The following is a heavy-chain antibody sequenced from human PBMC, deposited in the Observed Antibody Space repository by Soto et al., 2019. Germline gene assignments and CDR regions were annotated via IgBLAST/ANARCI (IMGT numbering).Heavy chain of an antibody. CDR1: GYSLTSLD. CDR3: GRGVRAGIDH. D-gene: IGHD6-13*01. Sequence: ASVKVSCKTSGYSLTSLDINWVRQAPGQGPEWMGWMNPSRGKTGYAQKFQDRVIMTRDTSISTAYMELRSLRYEDTAVYYCGRGVRAGIDHWGQGTLVTVS. CDR2: MNPSRGKT. V-gene: IGHV1-8*01. J-gene: IGHJ4*02.